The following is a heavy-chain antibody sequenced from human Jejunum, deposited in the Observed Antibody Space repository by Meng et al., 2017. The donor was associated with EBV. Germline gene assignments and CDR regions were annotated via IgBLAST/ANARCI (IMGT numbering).Heavy chain of an antibody. V-gene: IGHV1-18*01. D-gene: IGHD6-19*01. J-gene: IGHJ4*02. CDR2: VSAYNGNT. CDR1: GYTFTNYA. Sequence: QVPLVESGAEGKKPGAEVSVSCTAAGYTFTNYAFHWRRQGPGQGFEWMGWVSAYNGNTEYPQKFQGRVAMTTDTSTTTVYMELRSLRPDDTATYYCVRTSVYSSGFSDFWGQGTLVTVSS. CDR3: VRTSVYSSGFSDF.